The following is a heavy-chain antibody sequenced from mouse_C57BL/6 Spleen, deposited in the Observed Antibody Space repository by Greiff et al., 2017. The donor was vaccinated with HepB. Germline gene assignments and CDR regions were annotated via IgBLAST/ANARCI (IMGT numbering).Heavy chain of an antibody. J-gene: IGHJ3*01. CDR3: ARSGYSNLFAY. D-gene: IGHD2-5*01. V-gene: IGHV1-61*01. Sequence: QVQLQQPGAELVRPGSSVKLSCKASGYTFTSYWMDWVKQRPGQGLEWIGNIYPSDSETHYNQKFKDKATLTVDKSSSTAYMQLSSLTSEDSAVYYCARSGYSNLFAYWGQGTLVTVSA. CDR1: GYTFTSYW. CDR2: IYPSDSET.